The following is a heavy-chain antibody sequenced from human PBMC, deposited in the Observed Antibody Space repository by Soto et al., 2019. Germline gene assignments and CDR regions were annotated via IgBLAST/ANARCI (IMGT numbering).Heavy chain of an antibody. Sequence: GGSLRLSCAASGFTFSIYSMNWVRQAPGKGLEWVPLVSGSGGSTHYADSVEGRFTISRDNSKNTLYLEMDSLRAEDKTVYYCAKVVKYDVLTGYYKGPDYYGMDVWGQGTTVTVSS. V-gene: IGHV3-23*01. CDR1: GFTFSIYS. CDR3: AKVVKYDVLTGYYKGPDYYGMDV. D-gene: IGHD3-9*01. J-gene: IGHJ6*02. CDR2: VSGSGGST.